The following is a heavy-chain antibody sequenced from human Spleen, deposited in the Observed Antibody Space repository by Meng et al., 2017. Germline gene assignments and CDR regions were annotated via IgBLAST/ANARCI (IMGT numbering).Heavy chain of an antibody. CDR1: GNTFTSYA. V-gene: IGHV1-2*06. CDR3: ARDEDISAAGKLFGDY. J-gene: IGHJ4*02. CDR2: INPKSGDT. Sequence: QVQVVQYGSELKKPGASVKVSCKAAGNTFTSYAMNWVRQAPGQGLEWMGRINPKSGDTHYAQKFQARVTMTGDTSISTAYMELSGLRSDDTAMYYCARDEDISAAGKLFGDYWGQGTLVTVSS. D-gene: IGHD6-25*01.